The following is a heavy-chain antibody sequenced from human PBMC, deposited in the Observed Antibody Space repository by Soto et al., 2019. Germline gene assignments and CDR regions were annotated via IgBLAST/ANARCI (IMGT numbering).Heavy chain of an antibody. Sequence: VGSLRLSCAASGFTFSSYAMHWVRQAPSKGLEWVAVISHDGSNQFYAESVKGRFTISRDNSKNMLYLQMNSLRANDSAVYFCAKDSSAAFDYWGQGTVVTAPQ. J-gene: IGHJ4*02. V-gene: IGHV3-30*04. CDR1: GFTFSSYA. D-gene: IGHD6-25*01. CDR3: AKDSSAAFDY. CDR2: ISHDGSNQ.